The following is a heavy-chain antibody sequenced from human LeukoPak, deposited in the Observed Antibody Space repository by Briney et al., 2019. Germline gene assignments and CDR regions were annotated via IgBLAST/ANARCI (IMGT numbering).Heavy chain of an antibody. CDR3: ARHSGYCSSTSCFQYYDFWSGYRYYFDY. D-gene: IGHD2-2*01. J-gene: IGHJ4*02. CDR1: GGTFSSYA. V-gene: IGHV1-69*05. CDR2: IIPIFGTA. Sequence: SVKVSCKASGGTFSSYAISWVRQAPGQGLEWMGRIIPIFGTANYAQKLQGRVTITTDESTSTAYMELSSLRSEDTAVYYCARHSGYCSSTSCFQYYDFWSGYRYYFDYWGQGTLVTVSS.